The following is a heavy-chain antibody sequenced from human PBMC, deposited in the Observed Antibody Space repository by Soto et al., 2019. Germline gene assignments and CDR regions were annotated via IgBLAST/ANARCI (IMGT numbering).Heavy chain of an antibody. CDR1: GGSFSGYY. Sequence: SETLSLTCAVYGGSFSGYYWSWIRQPPGKGLEWIGEINHSGSTNYNPSLKSRVTISVDASKNQFSLNLSSVTAADTAVYYCARSLSIFSVVVPAAMVNRFDTWGQGTLVTVPQ. CDR3: ARSLSIFSVVVPAAMVNRFDT. CDR2: INHSGST. D-gene: IGHD2-2*01. J-gene: IGHJ5*02. V-gene: IGHV4-34*01.